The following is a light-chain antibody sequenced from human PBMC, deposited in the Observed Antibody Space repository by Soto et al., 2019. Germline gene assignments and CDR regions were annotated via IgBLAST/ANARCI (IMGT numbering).Light chain of an antibody. V-gene: IGLV4-69*01. J-gene: IGLJ2*01. CDR3: QTWGTDIVV. Sequence: QTVLTQSPSASASLGASVKLTCTLSSGHSSYAIAWHQQQPEKGPRYLMKLNSAGSHSKGDGIPDRFSGSSSGAERYLTISSLQSEDEADYYCQTWGTDIVVFGGGTKLTVL. CDR1: SGHSSYA. CDR2: LNSAGSH.